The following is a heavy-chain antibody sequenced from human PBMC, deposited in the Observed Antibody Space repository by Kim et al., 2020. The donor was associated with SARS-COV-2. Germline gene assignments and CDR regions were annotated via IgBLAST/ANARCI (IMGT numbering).Heavy chain of an antibody. CDR2: ITGSGDST. CDR3: AKGGGSSFYYYMYV. CDR1: GFTFSSFA. J-gene: IGHJ6*03. D-gene: IGHD1-26*01. Sequence: GGSLRLSCAASGFTFSSFAMSWVRQAPGKGLEWVSTITGSGDSTYYADSVKGRFTISRDNSKNTLYLQMNSLRAEDTAVYYCAKGGGSSFYYYMYVWGKGTTVTVSS. V-gene: IGHV3-23*01.